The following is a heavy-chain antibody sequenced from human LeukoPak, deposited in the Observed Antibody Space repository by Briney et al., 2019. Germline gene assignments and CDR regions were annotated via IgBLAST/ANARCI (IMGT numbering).Heavy chain of an antibody. CDR1: GFTFSSYW. CDR2: INSDGSST. Sequence: PGGSLRLSCAASGFTFSSYWMHWVRQAPGKGLVWVSRINSDGSSTSYADSVKGRFTISRDNAKNTLYLQMNSLRAEDTAVYYCARDVNGYSYGPYYYYMDVWGKGTTVTVSS. CDR3: ARDVNGYSYGPYYYYMDV. D-gene: IGHD5-18*01. J-gene: IGHJ6*03. V-gene: IGHV3-74*01.